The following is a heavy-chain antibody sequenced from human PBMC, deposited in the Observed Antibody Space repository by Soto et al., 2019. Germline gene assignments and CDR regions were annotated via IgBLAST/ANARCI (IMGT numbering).Heavy chain of an antibody. D-gene: IGHD6-13*01. CDR1: GFTFSRYA. Sequence: GGSLRLSCAASGFTFSRYAMSWVRQAPGKGLEWVSAISGSGGSTYYADSVKGRFTISRDNSKNTLYLQMNSLRAEDTAVYYCAKKFPIAAAGTGYFQHWGQGTLVTVSS. J-gene: IGHJ1*01. V-gene: IGHV3-23*01. CDR2: ISGSGGST. CDR3: AKKFPIAAAGTGYFQH.